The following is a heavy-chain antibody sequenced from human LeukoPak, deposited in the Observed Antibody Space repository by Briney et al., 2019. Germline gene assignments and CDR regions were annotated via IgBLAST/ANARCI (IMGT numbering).Heavy chain of an antibody. J-gene: IGHJ4*02. Sequence: ASVKVSCKASGYTFTTYFMHWVRQTPGQGLEWLGIINPSGGYTSYPQKFQGRVTMTRDTSTSTVYMELSSLRSEDTAVYYCAREPSGTYYLDYWGQGTLVTVSS. V-gene: IGHV1-46*01. CDR2: INPSGGYT. CDR1: GYTFTTYF. D-gene: IGHD1-26*01. CDR3: AREPSGTYYLDY.